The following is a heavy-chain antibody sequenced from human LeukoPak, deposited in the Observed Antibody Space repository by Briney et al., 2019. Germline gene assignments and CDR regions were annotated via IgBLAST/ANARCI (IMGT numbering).Heavy chain of an antibody. D-gene: IGHD3-10*01. CDR2: IYYSGST. J-gene: IGHJ4*02. CDR1: GYSISSGYY. Sequence: SETLSLTCTVSGYSISSGYYWGWIRQPPGKGLEWIGSIYYSGSTYYNPSLKSRVTISLDTSKNQFSLKLSSVTAADTAVYYCARAIWFGEGHDYWGQGTLVTVSS. CDR3: ARAIWFGEGHDY. V-gene: IGHV4-38-2*02.